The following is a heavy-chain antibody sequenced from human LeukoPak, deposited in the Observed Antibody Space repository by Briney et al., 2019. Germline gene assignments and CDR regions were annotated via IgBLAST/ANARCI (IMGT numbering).Heavy chain of an antibody. CDR1: GFTFSSYS. V-gene: IGHV3-21*01. CDR2: ISSSSSYI. D-gene: IGHD6-13*01. Sequence: PGRSLRLSWAASGFTFSSYSMNSVRQAPGKGLGWVSFISSSSSYIYYADSVKGRFTISRDNAKNSLYLQMNSLRAADTAVYYCARDSGGAAAGTLDYWGQGTLVTVSS. J-gene: IGHJ4*02. CDR3: ARDSGGAAAGTLDY.